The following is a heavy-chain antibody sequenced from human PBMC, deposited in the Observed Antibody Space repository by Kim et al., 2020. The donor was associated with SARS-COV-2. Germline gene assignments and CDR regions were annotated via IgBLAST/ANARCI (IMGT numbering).Heavy chain of an antibody. Sequence: GGSLRLSCAASGFTFSSYAMSWVRQAPGKGLEWVSAISGSGGSTYYADSVKGRFTISRDNSKNTLYLQMNSLRAEDTAVYYCATTTQTRIVVVPAGGMDVWGQGTTVTVSS. V-gene: IGHV3-23*01. CDR2: ISGSGGST. CDR1: GFTFSSYA. J-gene: IGHJ6*02. D-gene: IGHD2-2*01. CDR3: ATTTQTRIVVVPAGGMDV.